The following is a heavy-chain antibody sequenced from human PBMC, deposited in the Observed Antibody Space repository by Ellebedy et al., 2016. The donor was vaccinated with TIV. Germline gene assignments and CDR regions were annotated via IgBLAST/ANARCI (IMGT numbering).Heavy chain of an antibody. D-gene: IGHD4-23*01. Sequence: PGGSLRLSCAASRFTVSTNYITRVRQAPGKGLEWVSLVSPGGGTYYADSVQGSFTISRDNSKNTLYLQMNSLRAEDTAVYYCARSTVINPEGDAYDIWGQGTKVTVSS. CDR1: RFTVSTNY. J-gene: IGHJ3*02. CDR3: ARSTVINPEGDAYDI. V-gene: IGHV3-66*01. CDR2: VSPGGGT.